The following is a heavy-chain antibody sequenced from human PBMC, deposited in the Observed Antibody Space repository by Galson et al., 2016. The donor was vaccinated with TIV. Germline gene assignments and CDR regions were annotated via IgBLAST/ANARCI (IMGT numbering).Heavy chain of an antibody. CDR3: PRRTHYDSSGYSDAFDI. D-gene: IGHD3-22*01. CDR1: GGSINSDLYY. V-gene: IGHV4-39*01. J-gene: IGHJ3*02. Sequence: LSLTCTVSGGSINSDLYYWAWIRQPPGKGLEWIATIYYTGSTYYNPSLKSRVSISMDTPKNQFSLKLSSVTAADTAVYYCPRRTHYDSSGYSDAFDIWGQGTMVPVSS. CDR2: IYYTGST.